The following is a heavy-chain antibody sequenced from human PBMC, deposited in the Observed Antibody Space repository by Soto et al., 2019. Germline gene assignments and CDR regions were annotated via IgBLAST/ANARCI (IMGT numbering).Heavy chain of an antibody. CDR3: AIGSGYSYGDEAFDI. D-gene: IGHD5-18*01. J-gene: IGHJ3*02. CDR2: INSDGSST. V-gene: IGHV3-74*01. Sequence: GGSLRLSCAASGFTFSSYWMHWVRQAPGKGLVWVSRINSDGSSTSYADSVKGRFTISRDNAKNTLYLQMNSLRAEDTAVYYCAIGSGYSYGDEAFDIWGQGTMVTVSS. CDR1: GFTFSSYW.